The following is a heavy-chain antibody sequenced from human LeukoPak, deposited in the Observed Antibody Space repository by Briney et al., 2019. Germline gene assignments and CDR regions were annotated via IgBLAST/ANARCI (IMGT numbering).Heavy chain of an antibody. Sequence: SVKVSCKASGGTFKSYAINWVRQAPGQGLEWMGRIIPILGIANYAQTFQGRVTIPADKSTSTAYMELSSLRSEDTAVYYCARGAVGATTLDYWGQGTLVTVSS. CDR2: IIPILGIA. V-gene: IGHV1-69*04. D-gene: IGHD1-26*01. CDR3: ARGAVGATTLDY. CDR1: GGTFKSYA. J-gene: IGHJ4*02.